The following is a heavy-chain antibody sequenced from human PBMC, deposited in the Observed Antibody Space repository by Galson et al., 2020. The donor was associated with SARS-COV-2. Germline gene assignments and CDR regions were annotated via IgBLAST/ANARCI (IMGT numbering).Heavy chain of an antibody. V-gene: IGHV3-30*01. CDR3: ARETHEYSSSYFDH. J-gene: IGHJ4*02. D-gene: IGHD2-21*01. CDR2: ISYDTSNT. Sequence: GGSLRLSCAASGFIFSSHPMHWVRQAPGKGLEWVSIISYDTSNTLYADSVKGRFTISRDDSKNTLYLQMDSLRPEDTAVYYCARETHEYSSSYFDHWGQGTLVTVSS. CDR1: GFIFSSHP.